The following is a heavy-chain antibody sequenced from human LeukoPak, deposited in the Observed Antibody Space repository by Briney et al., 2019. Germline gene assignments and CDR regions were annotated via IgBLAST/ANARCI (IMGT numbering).Heavy chain of an antibody. V-gene: IGHV3-23*01. Sequence: GGSLRLSCAASGFTFSTYAMSWVRQAPGTGLEWVSAFGGGGNTYYADSVKGRFTISRDNSKNTLYLQMSSLRVEDTAVYYCVKDHGDYGDYDFDYWGQGTLVTVSS. CDR1: GFTFSTYA. CDR3: VKDHGDYGDYDFDY. J-gene: IGHJ4*02. CDR2: FGGGGNT. D-gene: IGHD4-17*01.